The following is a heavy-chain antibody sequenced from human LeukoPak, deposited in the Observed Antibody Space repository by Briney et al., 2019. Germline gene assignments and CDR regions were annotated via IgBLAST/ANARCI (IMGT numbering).Heavy chain of an antibody. Sequence: GGSLRLSCAASGFTFSSYSMSWFRQAPGKGLEWVSFIYSDNTHYSDSVKGRFTISRDNSKNPLYLQMNSLRAEDTAVYYCARRAGAYSHPYDYWGQGTLVTVSS. CDR1: GFTFSSYS. D-gene: IGHD4/OR15-4a*01. J-gene: IGHJ4*02. CDR3: ARRAGAYSHPYDY. V-gene: IGHV3-53*01. CDR2: IYSDNT.